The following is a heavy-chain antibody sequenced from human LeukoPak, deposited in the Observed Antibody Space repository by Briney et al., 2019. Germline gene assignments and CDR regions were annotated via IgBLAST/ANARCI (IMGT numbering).Heavy chain of an antibody. D-gene: IGHD3-3*01. CDR1: GGSISSYY. J-gene: IGHJ6*03. CDR2: IYTSGST. CDR3: AREYFSANYFFYYMDV. Sequence: SETLSLTCTVSGGSISSYYWSWIRQPAGKGLEWIGLIYTSGSTNYNPSLKSRVTMSVDTSKNQFSLKLSSVTAADTAVFYCAREYFSANYFFYYMDVWGTGTTVTVSS. V-gene: IGHV4-4*07.